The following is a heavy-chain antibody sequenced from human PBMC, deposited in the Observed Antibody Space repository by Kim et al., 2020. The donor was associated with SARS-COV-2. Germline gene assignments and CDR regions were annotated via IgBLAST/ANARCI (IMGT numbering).Heavy chain of an antibody. D-gene: IGHD4-4*01. Sequence: SETLSLTCAVYGGSFSGYYWSWIRQPPGKGLEWIGEINHSGSTNYNPSLKSRVTVSVDTSKNQFSLKLSSVTAADTAVYYCARGLSMTTVIYYYYYGMDVWGQGTTVTVSS. V-gene: IGHV4-34*01. CDR3: ARGLSMTTVIYYYYYGMDV. CDR1: GGSFSGYY. CDR2: INHSGST. J-gene: IGHJ6*02.